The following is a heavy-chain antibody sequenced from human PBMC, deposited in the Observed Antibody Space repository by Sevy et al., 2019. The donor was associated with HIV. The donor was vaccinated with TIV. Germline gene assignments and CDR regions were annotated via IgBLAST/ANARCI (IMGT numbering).Heavy chain of an antibody. CDR2: INSDGSST. Sequence: GGSLRLSCAASGFTFSSYWMHLVRQAPGKGLVWVSRINSDGSSTSYADSVKGRFTISRDNAKNTLYLQMNSLRAEDTAVYYCARVEPSITRAFDIWGQGTMVTVSS. CDR1: GFTFSSYW. V-gene: IGHV3-74*01. CDR3: ARVEPSITRAFDI. D-gene: IGHD3-10*01. J-gene: IGHJ3*02.